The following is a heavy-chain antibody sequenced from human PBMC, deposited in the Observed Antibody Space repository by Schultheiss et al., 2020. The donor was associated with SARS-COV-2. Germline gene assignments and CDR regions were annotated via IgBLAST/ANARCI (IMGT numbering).Heavy chain of an antibody. D-gene: IGHD3-10*01. CDR3: ARAEVYGSGLSDY. V-gene: IGHV3-21*01. Sequence: GGSLRLSCSASGFTFSNYYMNWVRQAPGKGLEWVSSISTSSSYIYYADSVKGRFTISRDNAKKSLYLQMNSLRAEDTAVYYCARAEVYGSGLSDYWGQGTLVTVAS. CDR2: ISTSSSYI. J-gene: IGHJ4*02. CDR1: GFTFSNYY.